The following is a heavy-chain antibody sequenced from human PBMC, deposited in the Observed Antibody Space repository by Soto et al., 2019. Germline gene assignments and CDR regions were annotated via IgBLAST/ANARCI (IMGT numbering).Heavy chain of an antibody. V-gene: IGHV1-18*01. D-gene: IGHD3-9*01. CDR2: ISDYKGKT. Sequence: ASVKVSCKASGYNFFSYGIGWVRQAPGQGLEWMGWISDYKGKTYYAQKFQGRVTMTTDRSASTAYMDLRSLKSDDTAVYYCERVPISGDYDILTGEIDFWG. CDR3: ERVPISGDYDILTGEIDF. J-gene: IGHJ4*01. CDR1: GYNFFSYG.